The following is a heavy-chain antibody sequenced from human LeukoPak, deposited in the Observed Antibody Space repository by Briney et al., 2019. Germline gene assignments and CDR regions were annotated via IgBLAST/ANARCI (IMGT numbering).Heavy chain of an antibody. V-gene: IGHV3-48*03. J-gene: IGHJ4*02. CDR2: ISSSGSTI. D-gene: IGHD6-19*01. CDR1: GFTFSSYE. Sequence: GGSLRLSCAASGFTFSSYEMNWVRQAPGKGLEWVSYISSSGSTIYYADSMKGRFTISRDNAKNSLYLQMNSLRAEDTAVYYCARERYSSGWYYFDYWGQGTLVTVSS. CDR3: ARERYSSGWYYFDY.